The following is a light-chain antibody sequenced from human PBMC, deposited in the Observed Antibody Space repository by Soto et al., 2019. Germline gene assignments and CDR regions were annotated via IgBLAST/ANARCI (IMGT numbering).Light chain of an antibody. Sequence: DIQMTQAPSTPSASVGDRVTITCRASQSISSWLAWYQQKPGKXHKXXIYDASSLESGVPSRFRGSGSGTEFTLNISSLQPDDFATYDGQQYNSYPWTFGQGTKVDIK. CDR2: DAS. J-gene: IGKJ1*01. V-gene: IGKV1-5*01. CDR3: QQYNSYPWT. CDR1: QSISSW.